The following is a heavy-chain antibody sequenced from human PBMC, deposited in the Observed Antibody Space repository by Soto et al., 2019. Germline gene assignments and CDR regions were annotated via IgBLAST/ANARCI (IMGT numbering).Heavy chain of an antibody. CDR3: ARGLDYSNYFDY. J-gene: IGHJ4*02. Sequence: PSGAPFPPCTVPVGPLRRGGFYWGWVPQPPGKGLEGIGYIYYSGSTYYNPSLKRRVAISVHTSKNQFSLKLSSVTAADTAVYYCARGLDYSNYFDYWGQGTLVTVAS. CDR2: IYYSGST. V-gene: IGHV4-30-4*01. D-gene: IGHD4-4*01. CDR1: VGPLRRGGFY.